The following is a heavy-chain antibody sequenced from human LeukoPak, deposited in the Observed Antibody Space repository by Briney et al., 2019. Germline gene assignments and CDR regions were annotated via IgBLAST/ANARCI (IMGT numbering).Heavy chain of an antibody. CDR2: ISGSGGST. D-gene: IGHD5-18*01. V-gene: IGHV3-23*01. CDR3: AKGGSYSYGYLLPPYYFDY. J-gene: IGHJ4*02. CDR1: GFTFSSYA. Sequence: GGSLRLSCAASGFTFSSYAMSWVRQAPGKGLEWVSAISGSGGSTYYADSVKGRFTISRDNSKNTLYLQMNSLRAEDTAVYYCAKGGSYSYGYLLPPYYFDYWGQGTLVTVSS.